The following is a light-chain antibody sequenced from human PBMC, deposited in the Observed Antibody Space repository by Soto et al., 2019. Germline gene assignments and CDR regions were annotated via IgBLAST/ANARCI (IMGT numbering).Light chain of an antibody. Sequence: SALTRAASGNRSPGQSLAITSTGTSSDVGAYNSVSWYQQHPGRAPKLMIHDVSNRPSGVSNRFSGSKSGNTASLTISGLQAEDEADYYCSSYTSSSTYVFGTGTKVTVL. V-gene: IGLV2-14*03. CDR3: SSYTSSSTYV. CDR1: SSDVGAYNS. J-gene: IGLJ1*01. CDR2: DVS.